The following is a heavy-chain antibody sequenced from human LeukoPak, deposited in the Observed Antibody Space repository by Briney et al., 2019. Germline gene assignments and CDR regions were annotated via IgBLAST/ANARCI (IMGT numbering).Heavy chain of an antibody. Sequence: PSETLSFTCAVYGGSFSGYYWSWIRQPPGKGLEWIGEINHSGSTNYNPSLKSRVTISVDTSKNQFSLKLSSVTAADTAVYYCAGGGGLGNWFDPWGQGTLVTVSS. D-gene: IGHD3-16*01. CDR3: AGGGGLGNWFDP. J-gene: IGHJ5*02. CDR2: INHSGST. V-gene: IGHV4-34*01. CDR1: GGSFSGYY.